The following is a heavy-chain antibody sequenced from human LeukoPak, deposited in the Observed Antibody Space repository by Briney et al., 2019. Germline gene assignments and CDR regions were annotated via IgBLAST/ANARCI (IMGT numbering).Heavy chain of an antibody. V-gene: IGHV1-46*01. CDR1: GYTFTNNY. Sequence: ASVKVSCKASGYTFTNNYLHWVRQAPGQGLEWMGMVYPRDGSTSYAQNFQGRVTVTRDTSTTTVHMELRGLRSEDTAVYYCARDQEGFDYWGQGTVVTVSS. CDR3: ARDQEGFDY. J-gene: IGHJ4*02. CDR2: VYPRDGST.